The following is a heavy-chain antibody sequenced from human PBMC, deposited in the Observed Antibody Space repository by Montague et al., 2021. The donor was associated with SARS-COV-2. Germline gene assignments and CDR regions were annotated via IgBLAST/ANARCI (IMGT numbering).Heavy chain of an antibody. V-gene: IGHV4-39*02. J-gene: IGHJ4*02. D-gene: IGHD3-10*01. CDR3: TRAVWGVQDY. CDR2: VSYSGST. CDR1: GDSISYRSYY. Sequence: SETLSLTCTVSGDSISYRSYYWGWIRQPPGKGLEWIGTVSYSGSTYYNASLKSRVTIYVDTSKNQLSLQLTSVTPEDTAVYYCTRAVWGVQDYWGQGSLVTVSS.